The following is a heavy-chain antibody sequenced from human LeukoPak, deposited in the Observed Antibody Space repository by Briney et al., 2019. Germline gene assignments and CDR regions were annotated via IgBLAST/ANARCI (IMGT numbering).Heavy chain of an antibody. Sequence: GGTLRLSCAASGITFSSYGMSWVRQAPGKGLEWVSAISGSDGSTYYADSVKGRFTISRDNSKNTLYLQMNSLRVEDTAVYYCAKEEVVVYYYHYYYMDVWGKGTTVTISS. V-gene: IGHV3-23*01. J-gene: IGHJ6*03. CDR2: ISGSDGST. D-gene: IGHD2-15*01. CDR3: AKEEVVVYYYHYYYMDV. CDR1: GITFSSYG.